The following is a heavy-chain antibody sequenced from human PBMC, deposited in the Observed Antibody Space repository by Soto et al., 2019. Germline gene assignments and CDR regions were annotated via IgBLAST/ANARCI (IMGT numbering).Heavy chain of an antibody. CDR3: ARAGSWFHFDY. Sequence: PGGSLRLSCAASGFIVSGTYMTWVRQAPGKGLEWVSVIYSDGSTYYADSVKGRFTISRDNSKNTLYLQMNSLRAEDTAVYYCARAGSWFHFDYWGQGTQVTVSS. D-gene: IGHD6-13*01. V-gene: IGHV3-53*01. CDR1: GFIVSGTY. J-gene: IGHJ4*02. CDR2: IYSDGST.